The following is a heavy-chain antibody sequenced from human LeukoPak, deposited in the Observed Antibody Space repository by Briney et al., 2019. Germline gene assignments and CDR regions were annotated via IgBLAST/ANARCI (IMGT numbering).Heavy chain of an antibody. D-gene: IGHD5-24*01. CDR1: GFTFDDYA. Sequence: PGRSLRLSCAASGFTFDDYAMHWVRQAPGKGLEWVSGISWSSGSIGYADSVKGRFTISGDNAKNSLYLQMNSLRAEDTALYYCAKDIGVWRHRWLPTFDYWGQGTLVTVSS. CDR2: ISWSSGSI. J-gene: IGHJ4*02. CDR3: AKDIGVWRHRWLPTFDY. V-gene: IGHV3-9*01.